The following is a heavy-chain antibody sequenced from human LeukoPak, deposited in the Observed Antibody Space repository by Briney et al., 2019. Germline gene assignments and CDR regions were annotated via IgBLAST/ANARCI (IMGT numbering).Heavy chain of an antibody. Sequence: GASVKVSCKASGYTFTNYYMHWVRQAPGQGLEWMGIINPSAGTTSYAQKFQGRVTMTRDTSISTAYMELSRLRSDDTAVYYCARVLVLYSGWYEFDPWGQGTLVTVSS. CDR1: GYTFTNYY. J-gene: IGHJ5*02. CDR3: ARVLVLYSGWYEFDP. CDR2: INPSAGTT. D-gene: IGHD6-19*01. V-gene: IGHV1-46*01.